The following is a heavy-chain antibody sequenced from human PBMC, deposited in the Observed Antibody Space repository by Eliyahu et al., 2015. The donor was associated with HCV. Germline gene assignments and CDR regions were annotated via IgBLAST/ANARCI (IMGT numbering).Heavy chain of an antibody. CDR1: GFTFXDYG. CDR3: AREYCASTSCFSVGHNGMDV. Sequence: EVQLGESGGGLVQPGRSLRLSCAASGFTFXDYGMHWVRQVPGKGLGWVSGVNWNGAIIGYADSVKGRFTISRDNAKNSLYLQMNSLRPEDTALYYCAREYCASTSCFSVGHNGMDVWGQGTTVTVSS. J-gene: IGHJ6*02. V-gene: IGHV3-9*01. CDR2: VNWNGAII. D-gene: IGHD2-2*01.